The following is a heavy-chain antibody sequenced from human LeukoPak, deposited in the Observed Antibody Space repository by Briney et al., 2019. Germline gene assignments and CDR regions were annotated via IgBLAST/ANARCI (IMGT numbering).Heavy chain of an antibody. CDR3: ARDSSGWDYMDV. CDR1: GFTFSSYA. Sequence: GGSLRLSCAASGFTFSSYAMHWVRQAPGKGLEWVAVISYDGSNKYYADSVKGRFTISRDNSKNTLYLQMNSLRAEDTAVYYCARDSSGWDYMDVWGKGTTVTVSS. V-gene: IGHV3-30*04. D-gene: IGHD6-19*01. CDR2: ISYDGSNK. J-gene: IGHJ6*03.